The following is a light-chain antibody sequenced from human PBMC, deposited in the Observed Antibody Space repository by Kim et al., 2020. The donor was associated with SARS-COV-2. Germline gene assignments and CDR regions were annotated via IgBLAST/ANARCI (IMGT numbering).Light chain of an antibody. CDR1: QSFSSN. V-gene: IGKV3-15*01. CDR2: DAA. J-gene: IGKJ1*01. Sequence: VSPQQRPTRSCRASQSFSSNLAWYQQKPGHAPRLLIYDAATRATDIPARFSGGGSGTEFTLTINSLQSEDFSVYYCKQYDNWPLTFGQWTKVDIK. CDR3: KQYDNWPLT.